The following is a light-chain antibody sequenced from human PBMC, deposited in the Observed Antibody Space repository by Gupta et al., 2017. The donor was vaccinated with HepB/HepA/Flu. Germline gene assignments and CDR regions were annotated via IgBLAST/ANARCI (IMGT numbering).Light chain of an antibody. Sequence: VLTQSPATLSLSPGDRATLSCRANQTVSTYLAWYQQKPGQSPRLLIYDISNRATGIPARFSGSGSGTDFTLTISSLEPEDFAVYFCQQRSNWPLTFGGGTKVEIK. J-gene: IGKJ4*01. CDR2: DIS. V-gene: IGKV3-11*01. CDR3: QQRSNWPLT. CDR1: QTVSTY.